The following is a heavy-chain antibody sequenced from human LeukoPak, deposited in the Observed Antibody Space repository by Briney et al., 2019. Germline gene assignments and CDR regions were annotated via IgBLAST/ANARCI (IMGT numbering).Heavy chain of an antibody. CDR3: ARDCSGGSCYSGYYYYMDV. V-gene: IGHV1-2*02. D-gene: IGHD2-15*01. J-gene: IGHJ6*03. Sequence: ASVKVSCKASGYTFTGYYMHWVRQAPGQGLEWMGWINPNSGGTNYAQKFQGRVTITADKSTSTAYMELSSLRSEDTAVYYCARDCSGGSCYSGYYYYMDVWGKGTTVTVAS. CDR1: GYTFTGYY. CDR2: INPNSGGT.